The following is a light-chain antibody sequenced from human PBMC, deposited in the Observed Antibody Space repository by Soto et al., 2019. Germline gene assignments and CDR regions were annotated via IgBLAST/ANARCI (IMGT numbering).Light chain of an antibody. J-gene: IGKJ3*01. CDR3: QQTCSAPFT. Sequence: DIQMTQSPYSLSAAVGDRVTIACRASKNINTYLNWYQQKPGKAPKLLTFDAASLQSGVPSRFSGGGSRTDFTLTITSLQPEDFGTYYCQQTCSAPFTFGPGTKVDIK. CDR1: KNINTY. CDR2: DAA. V-gene: IGKV1-39*01.